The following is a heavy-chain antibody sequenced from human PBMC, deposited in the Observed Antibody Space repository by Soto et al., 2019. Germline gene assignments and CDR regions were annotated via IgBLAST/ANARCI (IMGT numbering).Heavy chain of an antibody. J-gene: IGHJ3*02. CDR3: GRVFAGNWNDDPSGGAFDI. D-gene: IGHD1-1*01. CDR2: INPSGGST. V-gene: IGHV1-46*03. CDR1: GCTFTSYY. Sequence: ASVKVSCKASGCTFTSYYMHWVRQAPGQGLEWMGRINPSGGSTNYAQKFQGRVTMTRDTSTSTAYMELSSLSSEDTALYYCGRVFAGNWNDDPSGGAFDIWGQGTKVTVSS.